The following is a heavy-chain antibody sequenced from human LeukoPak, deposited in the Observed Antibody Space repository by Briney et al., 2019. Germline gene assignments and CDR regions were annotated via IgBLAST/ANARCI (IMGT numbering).Heavy chain of an antibody. CDR1: GGSISSSSYY. V-gene: IGHV4-39*01. J-gene: IGHJ6*03. CDR2: IYYSGST. CDR3: ASVRRGFGESSKYYAYYYMDV. D-gene: IGHD3-10*01. Sequence: PSETLSLTCTVSGGSISSSSYYWGWIRQPPGKGLEWIVNIYYSGSTYYDPSLKSRVTISLDTSKNQFSLKLSSVTAADTAVYYCASVRRGFGESSKYYAYYYMDVWGKGTTVTISS.